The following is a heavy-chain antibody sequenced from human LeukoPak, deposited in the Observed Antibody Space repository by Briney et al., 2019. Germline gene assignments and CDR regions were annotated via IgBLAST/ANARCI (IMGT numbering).Heavy chain of an antibody. CDR1: GFTFRSFG. Sequence: PGRSLRLSCAASGFTFRSFGMHWVRQAPGKGLEWVAVISYDGSNKYYADSVKGRFTISRDNSKNTLYLQMNSLRAEDTAVYYCAKVDGLAVAADGIDYWGQGTLVTVSS. V-gene: IGHV3-30*18. D-gene: IGHD6-19*01. CDR2: ISYDGSNK. J-gene: IGHJ4*02. CDR3: AKVDGLAVAADGIDY.